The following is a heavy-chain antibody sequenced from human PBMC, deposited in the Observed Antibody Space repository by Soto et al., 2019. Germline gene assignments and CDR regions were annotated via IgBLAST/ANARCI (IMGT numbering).Heavy chain of an antibody. V-gene: IGHV4-59*08. CDR2: IYYSGST. CDR3: ARRYGDCFDY. CDR1: GGSISSYY. D-gene: IGHD4-17*01. J-gene: IGHJ4*02. Sequence: PSETLSLTCTVSGGSISSYYLSWIRQPPGKGLEWIGYIYYSGSTNYNPSLKSRVTISVDTSKNQFSLKLSSVTAADMAVYYCARRYGDCFDYWGQGTLVTVS.